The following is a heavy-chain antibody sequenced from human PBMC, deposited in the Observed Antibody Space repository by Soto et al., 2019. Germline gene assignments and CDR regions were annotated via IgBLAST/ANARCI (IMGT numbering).Heavy chain of an antibody. CDR2: IYWNDDK. Sequence: QITLKESGPTLVKPTQTLTLTCTFSGFSLSTSGVGVGWIRQPPGKALEWLALIYWNDDKRYSPSLKSRLTITKDTSKNQVVLTMTNMDPVDTATYYCAHRLHTYYDILTGYYPNWFDPWGQGTLVTVSS. CDR1: GFSLSTSGVG. D-gene: IGHD3-9*01. CDR3: AHRLHTYYDILTGYYPNWFDP. V-gene: IGHV2-5*01. J-gene: IGHJ5*02.